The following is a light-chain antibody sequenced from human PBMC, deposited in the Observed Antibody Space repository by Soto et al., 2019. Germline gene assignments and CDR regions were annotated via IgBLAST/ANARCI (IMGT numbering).Light chain of an antibody. CDR3: SSYAGTSTYV. CDR2: DAS. CDR1: SSAVGGYKY. Sequence: QSVLAQPASVSGSPGQTIALPCTGTSSAVGGYKYVSWYQQHPRKAPKLVIYDASNRPSAVSDRFSGSKSGNTASLTISGLQAEDEGDFYCSSYAGTSTYVFGTGNKVTVL. J-gene: IGLJ1*01. V-gene: IGLV2-14*01.